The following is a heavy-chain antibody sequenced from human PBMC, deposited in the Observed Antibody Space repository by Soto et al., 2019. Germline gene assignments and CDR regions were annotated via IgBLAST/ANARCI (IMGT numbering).Heavy chain of an antibody. D-gene: IGHD3-22*01. CDR3: ARGRDVDSSGNRSFDY. J-gene: IGHJ4*02. CDR1: GGCLSGYY. CDR2: INHSGST. V-gene: IGHV4-34*01. Sequence: ETLALTCAVYGGCLSGYYWSWIRQPPGKGLEWIGEINHSGSTNYNPSLKSRVTISVDTSKNQFSLKLSSVTAADTAVYYCARGRDVDSSGNRSFDYWGQGTLVTVSS.